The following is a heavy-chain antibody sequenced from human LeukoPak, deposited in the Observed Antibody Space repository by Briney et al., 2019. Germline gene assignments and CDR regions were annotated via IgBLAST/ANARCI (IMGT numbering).Heavy chain of an antibody. D-gene: IGHD7-27*01. CDR1: GFTFSSYA. Sequence: QPGGSLRLSCAASGFTFSSYAMSWVRQAPGKGLELVSAISGSGGSTYYADSVKGRFTISRDNSKNTLYLQMNSLRAEDTAVYYCAKVVELGVSFMYYFDYWGQGTLVTVSS. J-gene: IGHJ4*02. V-gene: IGHV3-23*01. CDR3: AKVVELGVSFMYYFDY. CDR2: ISGSGGST.